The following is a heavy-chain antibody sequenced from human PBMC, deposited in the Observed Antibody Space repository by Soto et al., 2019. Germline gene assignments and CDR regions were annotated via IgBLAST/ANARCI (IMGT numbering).Heavy chain of an antibody. CDR1: GGTFSSYA. CDR3: VKGTFSSSKVIFDY. CDR2: IIPIFGTA. D-gene: IGHD6-6*01. Sequence: SVKVSCKASGGTFSSYAISWVRQAPGQGLEWMGGIIPIFGTANYAQKFQGRVTITADESTSTAYMEMNSLRVEDTAFYFCVKGTFSSSKVIFDYWGQGTLVTVSS. V-gene: IGHV1-69*13. J-gene: IGHJ4*02.